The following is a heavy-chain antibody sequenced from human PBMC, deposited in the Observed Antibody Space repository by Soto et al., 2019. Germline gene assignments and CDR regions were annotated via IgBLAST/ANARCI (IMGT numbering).Heavy chain of an antibody. Sequence: ASVKVSCKVSGYTLTELSMHWVRQAPGKGLEWMGGFDSEDGETIYAQKFQGRVTMTEDTSTDTAYMELSSLRSEVTAVYYCARDKGYSGSYYESYWGQGTLVTVSS. CDR1: GYTLTELS. CDR3: ARDKGYSGSYYESY. D-gene: IGHD1-26*01. J-gene: IGHJ4*02. V-gene: IGHV1-24*01. CDR2: FDSEDGET.